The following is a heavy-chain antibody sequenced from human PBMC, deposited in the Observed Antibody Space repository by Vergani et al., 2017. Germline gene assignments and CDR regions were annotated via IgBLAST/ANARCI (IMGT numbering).Heavy chain of an antibody. Sequence: EVQLVESGGGLVKPGGSLRLSCAASGFTFSNAWMSWVRQAPGKGLEWVGRIKSKTDGGTSDYAVPVEGRFTISRDDSKNTLYLQMNSLKTEDTAVYYCTTDLGSEPPETDYWGQGTLVTVSS. V-gene: IGHV3-15*01. CDR2: IKSKTDGGTS. D-gene: IGHD7-27*01. CDR1: GFTFSNAW. CDR3: TTDLGSEPPETDY. J-gene: IGHJ4*02.